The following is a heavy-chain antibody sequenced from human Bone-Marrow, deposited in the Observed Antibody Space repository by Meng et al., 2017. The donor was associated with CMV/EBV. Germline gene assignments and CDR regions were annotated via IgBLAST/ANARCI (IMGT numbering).Heavy chain of an antibody. CDR1: GFTFDDYA. CDR2: ISWNSDSI. Sequence: SLKISCAASGFTFDDYAMYWVRQGPGKGLEWVSSISWNSDSIDYADSVKGRFSISRDNAKNSLYLQMNSLRAEDTALYYCVKDKGSSWYWHYGMDVWGQRTTVTVSS. D-gene: IGHD6-13*01. V-gene: IGHV3-9*01. CDR3: VKDKGSSWYWHYGMDV. J-gene: IGHJ6*02.